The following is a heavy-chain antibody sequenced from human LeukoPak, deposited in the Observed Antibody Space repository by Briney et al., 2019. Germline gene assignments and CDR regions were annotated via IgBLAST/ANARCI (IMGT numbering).Heavy chain of an antibody. CDR2: ISYDGSNK. CDR3: AKDLWELLKVFDY. CDR1: GFTFSSYG. Sequence: PGGSLRLSCAASGFTFSSYGMHWVRQAPGKGLEWVAVISYDGSNKYYADSVKGRFTISRDNSKNTLYLQMNSLRAEDTAVYYCAKDLWELLKVFDYWGQGTLVTVSS. J-gene: IGHJ4*02. V-gene: IGHV3-30*18. D-gene: IGHD1-26*01.